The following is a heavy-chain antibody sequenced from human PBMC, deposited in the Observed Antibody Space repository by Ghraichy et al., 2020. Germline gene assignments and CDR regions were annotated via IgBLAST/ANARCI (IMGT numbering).Heavy chain of an antibody. CDR3: ARDRAYKCFDY. D-gene: IGHD5-24*01. V-gene: IGHV3-7*03. CDR2: IKPDGSEN. J-gene: IGHJ4*02. Sequence: GGSLRLSCAASGFTFSSYSFNWVRQAPGKGLEWVAGIKPDGSENYHVDSVEGRFTISRDNAKNSLYLQMNSLRVEDTAVYYCARDRAYKCFDYWGQGILVSVSS. CDR1: GFTFSSYS.